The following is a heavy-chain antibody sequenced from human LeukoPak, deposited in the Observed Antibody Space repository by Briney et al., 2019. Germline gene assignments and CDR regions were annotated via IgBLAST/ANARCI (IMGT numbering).Heavy chain of an antibody. D-gene: IGHD3-22*01. Sequence: SETLSLTCTVSGGSISNYYWTWIRQPAGKGLEWIGRVYTSGNTNYNPSLKSRVTMSLDTSKNQFSLKVRSVTAADTAVYYSARINTHGGYYANYFDYWGQGILVTVSS. J-gene: IGHJ4*02. CDR1: GGSISNYY. CDR2: VYTSGNT. V-gene: IGHV4-4*07. CDR3: ARINTHGGYYANYFDY.